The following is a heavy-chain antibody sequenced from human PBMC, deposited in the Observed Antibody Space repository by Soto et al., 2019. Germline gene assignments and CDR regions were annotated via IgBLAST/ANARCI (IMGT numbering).Heavy chain of an antibody. CDR3: VRGDREDRAVVIGVRPGEYGVDV. V-gene: IGHV3-30-3*01. Sequence: QVQLVESGGGVVQPGRSLRLSCAASGFTFRNYAMHWVGQAPGKGLECVAVISYDGGNQFYRDYVKGRFTISRDNSKNTLYLQINSLRYEDPAVYYCVRGDREDRAVVIGVRPGEYGVDVWGQGTTVTVSS. J-gene: IGHJ6*02. D-gene: IGHD2-15*01. CDR2: ISYDGGNQ. CDR1: GFTFRNYA.